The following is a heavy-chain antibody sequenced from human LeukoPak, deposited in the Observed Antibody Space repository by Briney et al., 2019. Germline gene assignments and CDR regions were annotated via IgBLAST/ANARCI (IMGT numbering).Heavy chain of an antibody. CDR3: ARDRCSGGSCYSWFDP. CDR2: TYYRSKWYN. V-gene: IGHV6-1*01. J-gene: IGHJ5*02. D-gene: IGHD2-15*01. Sequence: SQTLSLTCAISGDSVSSNSAAWNWIRQCPSRGLEWLGRTYYRSKWYNDYAVSVKSRITINPDTSKNQFSLQLNSVTPEDTAVYYCARDRCSGGSCYSWFDPWGQGTLVTVSS. CDR1: GDSVSSNSAA.